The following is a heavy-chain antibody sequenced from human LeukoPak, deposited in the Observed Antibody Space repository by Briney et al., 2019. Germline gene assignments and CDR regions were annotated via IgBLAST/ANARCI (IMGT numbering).Heavy chain of an antibody. J-gene: IGHJ6*03. D-gene: IGHD3-9*01. CDR3: ARGLSDYDILTGQTLYYMDV. CDR1: GGSFSGYY. CDR2: INHSGGT. Sequence: SETLSLTCAVYGGSFSGYYWSWIRQPPGKGLEWIGEINHSGGTNYNPSLKSRVTISVDTSKNQFSLKLSSVTAADTAVYYCARGLSDYDILTGQTLYYMDVWAKGPRSPSP. V-gene: IGHV4-34*01.